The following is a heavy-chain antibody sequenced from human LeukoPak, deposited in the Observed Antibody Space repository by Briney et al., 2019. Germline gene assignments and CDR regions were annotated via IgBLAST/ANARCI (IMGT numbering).Heavy chain of an antibody. CDR1: GGSISSGGYY. CDR2: IYYSGST. Sequence: PSQSLSLTCTVSGGSISSGGYYWSWIRQHPGKGLEWIGYIYYSGSTYYNPSLKSRATISVDTSKNQFSLKLSSVTAAATAVYYCARRLYSSSSRADWFDPWGQGTLVTVSS. D-gene: IGHD6-6*01. V-gene: IGHV4-31*03. J-gene: IGHJ5*02. CDR3: ARRLYSSSSRADWFDP.